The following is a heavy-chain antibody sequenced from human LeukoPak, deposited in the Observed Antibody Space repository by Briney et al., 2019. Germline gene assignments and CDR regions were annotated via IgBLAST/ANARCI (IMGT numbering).Heavy chain of an antibody. CDR2: ISYDGSNK. V-gene: IGHV3-30*04. Sequence: PGGSLRLSCAASGFTFSSYAMHWVCQAPGKGLEWVAVISYDGSNKYYADSVKGRFTISRDNSKNTLYLQMNSLRAEDTAVYYCARVQGRYSYGSGFNYWGQGTLVTVSS. D-gene: IGHD5-18*01. CDR3: ARVQGRYSYGSGFNY. CDR1: GFTFSSYA. J-gene: IGHJ4*02.